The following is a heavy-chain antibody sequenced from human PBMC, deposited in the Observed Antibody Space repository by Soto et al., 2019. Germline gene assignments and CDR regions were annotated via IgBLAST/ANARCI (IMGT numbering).Heavy chain of an antibody. CDR2: IRSKAYGGTT. CDR1: GFTFGDYA. D-gene: IGHD3-9*01. V-gene: IGHV3-49*03. Sequence: PGGSLRLSCTASGFTFGDYAMSWFRQAPGKGLEWVGFIRSKAYGGTTEYAASVKGRFTISRDDSKSIAYLQMNSLKTEDTAVYYCTRDRERYFDWLFGYGFDPWGQGTLVTVS. J-gene: IGHJ5*02. CDR3: TRDRERYFDWLFGYGFDP.